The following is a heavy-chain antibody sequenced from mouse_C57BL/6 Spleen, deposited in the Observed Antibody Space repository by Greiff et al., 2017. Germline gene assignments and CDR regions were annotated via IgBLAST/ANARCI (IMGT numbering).Heavy chain of an antibody. Sequence: EVQLKESGPGLVKPSQSLSLTCSVTGYSITSGYYWNWFRQFPGNKLEWMGYISYDGSNNYNPSLKNRISITRDTSKNQFFLKLNSVTTEDTATYYCAREITTVVGNFDYWGQGTTLTVSS. V-gene: IGHV3-6*01. D-gene: IGHD1-1*01. J-gene: IGHJ2*01. CDR3: AREITTVVGNFDY. CDR2: ISYDGSN. CDR1: GYSITSGYY.